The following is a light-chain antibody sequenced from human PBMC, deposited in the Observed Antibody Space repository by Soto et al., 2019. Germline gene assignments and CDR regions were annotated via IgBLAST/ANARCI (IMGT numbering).Light chain of an antibody. CDR2: GAS. CDR1: QSVRSSY. Sequence: EIVLTQSPGTLSLSPGERATLSCRASQSVRSSYLAWYQQKPGQAPRLLIYGASTRATGIPASFSGSGSGTDFTLTISSLEPEDFAVYYCQQRSNRPRTFGQGTKVDIK. J-gene: IGKJ1*01. V-gene: IGKV3D-20*02. CDR3: QQRSNRPRT.